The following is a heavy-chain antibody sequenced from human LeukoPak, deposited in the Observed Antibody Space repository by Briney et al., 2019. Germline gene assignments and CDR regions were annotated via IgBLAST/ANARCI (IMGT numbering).Heavy chain of an antibody. V-gene: IGHV4-31*03. Sequence: PSETLSLTCTVSGGSISSGGYYWSWIRQHPGKGLEWIGYIYYSGSTYYNPSLKSRVTISVDTSKNQFSLKLSSVTAADTAVYYCARGPQLWLLYYYYGMDVWGQGTTVTVSS. CDR1: GGSISSGGYY. J-gene: IGHJ6*02. CDR3: ARGPQLWLLYYYYGMDV. D-gene: IGHD5-18*01. CDR2: IYYSGST.